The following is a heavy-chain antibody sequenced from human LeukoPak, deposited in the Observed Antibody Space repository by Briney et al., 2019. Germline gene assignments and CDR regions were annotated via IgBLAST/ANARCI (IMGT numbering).Heavy chain of an antibody. J-gene: IGHJ6*03. Sequence: GGSLRLSCAASGFTFNIYAMSWVRQAPGKGLEWVSVIHKNAITSYADTVKGRFTISRDNSKNTLYLQMNNLRVDDTAVYYCARSLRVRGVPDYMDVWGKGTTVTVYS. CDR3: ARSLRVRGVPDYMDV. CDR1: GFTFNIYA. CDR2: IHKNAIT. V-gene: IGHV3-23*05. D-gene: IGHD3-10*01.